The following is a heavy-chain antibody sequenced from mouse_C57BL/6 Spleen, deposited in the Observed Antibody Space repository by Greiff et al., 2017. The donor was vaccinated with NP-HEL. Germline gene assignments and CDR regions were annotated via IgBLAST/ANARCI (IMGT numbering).Heavy chain of an antibody. J-gene: IGHJ1*03. Sequence: VQLQQSGAELVMPGASVKLSCKASGYTFTSYWMHWVKQRPGQGLEWIGEIDPSDSYTNYNQKFKGKSTLTVDKSSSTAYMQLSSLTSEDSAVYYGARKGHNYYGSSYGYFDVWGTGTTVTVSS. V-gene: IGHV1-69*01. CDR1: GYTFTSYW. CDR3: ARKGHNYYGSSYGYFDV. CDR2: IDPSDSYT. D-gene: IGHD1-1*01.